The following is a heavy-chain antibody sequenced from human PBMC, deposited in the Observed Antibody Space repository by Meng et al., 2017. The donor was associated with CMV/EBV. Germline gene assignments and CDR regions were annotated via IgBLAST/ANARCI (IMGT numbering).Heavy chain of an antibody. Sequence: GESLKISCAASEFTFSSYWMSWVRQAPGKGLEWVANIKQDGSEKYYVDSVKGRFTISRDNAKNSLYLQMNSLRAEDTAVYYCARNLIYCSSTSCYEGGAFDIWGQGTMVTVSS. CDR3: ARNLIYCSSTSCYEGGAFDI. D-gene: IGHD2-2*01. CDR2: IKQDGSEK. V-gene: IGHV3-7*01. CDR1: EFTFSSYW. J-gene: IGHJ3*02.